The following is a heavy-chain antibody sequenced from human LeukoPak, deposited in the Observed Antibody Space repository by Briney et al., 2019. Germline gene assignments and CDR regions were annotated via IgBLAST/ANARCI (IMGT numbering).Heavy chain of an antibody. CDR3: ARAYSGYSIDF. J-gene: IGHJ4*02. D-gene: IGHD3-22*01. CDR2: IYPSGGGS. Sequence: GASVKVSCKASGYTFTGYYIHWVRQAPGHGLVWMGIIYPSGGGSSYAQKFQGRVTMTRDTSTSTVYMELSSLTSEDTAVYYCARAYSGYSIDFWGQGTLVTVSS. CDR1: GYTFTGYY. V-gene: IGHV1-46*01.